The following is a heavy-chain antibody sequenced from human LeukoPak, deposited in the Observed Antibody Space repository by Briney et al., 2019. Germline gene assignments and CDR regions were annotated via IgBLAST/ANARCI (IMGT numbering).Heavy chain of an antibody. CDR3: AKAQGVWYFDS. V-gene: IGHV3-23*01. Sequence: GRSLRASRAASVFTFSSYAMSWVRQAPGRGLEWVSAINGNGDSTDYADSVKGRFTISRDYSKNTLYLEMNSLRAEDTAVYYCAKAQGVWYFDSWGQGTLITVSS. D-gene: IGHD3-3*01. CDR1: VFTFSSYA. J-gene: IGHJ4*02. CDR2: INGNGDST.